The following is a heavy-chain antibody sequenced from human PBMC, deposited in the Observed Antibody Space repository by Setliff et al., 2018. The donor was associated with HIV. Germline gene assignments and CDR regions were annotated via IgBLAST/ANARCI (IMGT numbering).Heavy chain of an antibody. J-gene: IGHJ4*02. CDR2: INPNTGGT. Sequence: ASVKVSCKSSGYTFTGHYIHWVRQAPGQGLEWMGWINPNTGGTNYAQKFQGRVTMTRDTSTSIAYMELRSLRSDDTAVYYCARVGGPYYDLLTGYYGAVDYWGQGTLVTVSS. V-gene: IGHV1-2*02. CDR3: ARVGGPYYDLLTGYYGAVDY. CDR1: GYTFTGHY. D-gene: IGHD3-9*01.